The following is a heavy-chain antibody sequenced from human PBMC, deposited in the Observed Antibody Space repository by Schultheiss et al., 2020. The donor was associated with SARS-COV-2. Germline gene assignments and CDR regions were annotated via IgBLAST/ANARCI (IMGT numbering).Heavy chain of an antibody. CDR2: IDPSDSYT. D-gene: IGHD3-22*01. CDR3: ARHSEYYDSSGYYSGAFDI. V-gene: IGHV5-10-1*01. J-gene: IGHJ4*02. Sequence: GESLKISCKGSGYSFTSYWISWVRQMPGKGLEWMGRIDPSDSYTNYSPSFQGHVTISADKSISTAYLQWSSLKASDTAMYYCARHSEYYDSSGYYSGAFDIWGQGTLVTVSS. CDR1: GYSFTSYW.